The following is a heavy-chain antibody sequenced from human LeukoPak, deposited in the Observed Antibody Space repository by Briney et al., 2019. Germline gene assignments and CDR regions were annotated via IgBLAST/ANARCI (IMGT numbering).Heavy chain of an antibody. CDR3: TTDGVLASSGGDCYSGFDY. D-gene: IGHD2-21*02. CDR2: IKSKTDGGTT. CDR1: GFTFSNAW. J-gene: IGHJ4*02. Sequence: GGSLRLSCAASGFTFSNAWMSWVRQAPGKWLEWVGRIKSKTDGGTTDYAAPVKGRFTISRDDSKNTLYLQMNSLKTEDTAVYYCTTDGVLASSGGDCYSGFDYWGQGTLVTVSS. V-gene: IGHV3-15*01.